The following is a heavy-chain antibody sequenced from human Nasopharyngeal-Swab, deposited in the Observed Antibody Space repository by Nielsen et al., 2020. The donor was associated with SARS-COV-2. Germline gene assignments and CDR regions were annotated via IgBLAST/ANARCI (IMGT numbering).Heavy chain of an antibody. Sequence: QAPGKGLEWIGEINHSGSTNYNPSLKSRVTISVDTSKNQFSLKLSSVTAADTAVYYCARLQITMIVVVITRGWFDPWGQGTLVTVSS. CDR3: ARLQITMIVVVITRGWFDP. D-gene: IGHD3-22*01. CDR2: INHSGST. V-gene: IGHV4-34*01. J-gene: IGHJ5*02.